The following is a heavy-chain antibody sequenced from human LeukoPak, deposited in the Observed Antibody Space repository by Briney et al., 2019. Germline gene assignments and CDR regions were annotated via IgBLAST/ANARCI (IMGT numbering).Heavy chain of an antibody. Sequence: SETLSLTCTVSGGSISSGGYYWSWIRQHPGKGLEWIGYIYYSGSTYYNPSLKSRVTISVDTSKNQFSLKLSSVTAADTAVYYCAREDILTGPYRVENAFDIWGQGTMVTVSS. CDR3: AREDILTGPYRVENAFDI. CDR1: GGSISSGGYY. J-gene: IGHJ3*02. V-gene: IGHV4-31*03. D-gene: IGHD3-9*01. CDR2: IYYSGST.